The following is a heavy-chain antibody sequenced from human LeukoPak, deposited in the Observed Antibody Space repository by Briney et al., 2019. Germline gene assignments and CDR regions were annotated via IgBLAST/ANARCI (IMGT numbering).Heavy chain of an antibody. J-gene: IGHJ6*03. D-gene: IGHD2-15*01. CDR2: ISGVGDST. V-gene: IGHV3-23*01. CDR1: GFTFSNYA. Sequence: GGSLRLSCAASGFTFSNYARNWVRRAPGKGLEWVSTISGVGDSTYYAESVKGRFTMSRDNSKNTVYLQMNSLRVEDTAIYYCAKRADGCSGVSCYYYYMDVRGKGTTVTVSS. CDR3: AKRADGCSGVSCYYYYMDV.